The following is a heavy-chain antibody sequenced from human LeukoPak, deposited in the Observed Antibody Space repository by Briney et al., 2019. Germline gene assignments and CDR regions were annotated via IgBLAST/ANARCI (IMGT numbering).Heavy chain of an antibody. CDR3: ASRTASALEGFDI. D-gene: IGHD6-19*01. CDR1: RVSISSPNW. Sequence: SGTLSLTCTVSRVSISSPNWWTWVRQPPGKGLEWIGEIYHGGSTSSNPSLMSRLTISVDKSRNQFSLKLDSVTAADTAVYYCASRTASALEGFDIWGQGTMVTVSS. V-gene: IGHV4-4*02. J-gene: IGHJ3*02. CDR2: IYHGGST.